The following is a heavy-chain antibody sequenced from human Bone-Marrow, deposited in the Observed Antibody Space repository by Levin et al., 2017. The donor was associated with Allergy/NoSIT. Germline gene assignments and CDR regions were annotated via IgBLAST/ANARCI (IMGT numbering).Heavy chain of an antibody. V-gene: IGHV3-53*01. CDR1: GFTVSSYY. Sequence: GGSLRLSCAASGFTVSSYYMSWVRQAPGKGLEWVSVIFTGGSTYYAVSVKGRFTISRDNSKNTLYLQMKSLRAEDTAVYFCARHVDSVYYRGSGGGIDVWGQGTTVTVSS. J-gene: IGHJ6*02. CDR2: IFTGGST. D-gene: IGHD5/OR15-5a*01. CDR3: ARHVDSVYYRGSGGGIDV.